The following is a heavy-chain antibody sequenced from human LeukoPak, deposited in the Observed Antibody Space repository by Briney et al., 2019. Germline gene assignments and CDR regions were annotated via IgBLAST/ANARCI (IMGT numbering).Heavy chain of an antibody. D-gene: IGHD3-10*01. V-gene: IGHV3-23*01. J-gene: IGHJ4*02. Sequence: PGGSLRLSCAASGFTFSSYGMSWVRQAPGKGLEWVSAISGSGGSTYYADSVKGRFTISRDNSKNTLYLQMNSLRAEDTAVYYCAKVGVWFGELSYFDYWGQGTLVTVSS. CDR1: GFTFSSYG. CDR3: AKVGVWFGELSYFDY. CDR2: ISGSGGST.